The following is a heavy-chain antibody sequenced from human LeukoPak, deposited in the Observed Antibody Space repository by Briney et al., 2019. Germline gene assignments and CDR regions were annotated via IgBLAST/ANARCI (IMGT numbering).Heavy chain of an antibody. CDR1: GFTLSSYG. V-gene: IGHV3-30*02. J-gene: IGHJ4*02. CDR3: ARAGRDGYNGGGFDY. Sequence: GGSLRLSCAASGFTLSSYGMHWVRQAPGKGLEWVTFIRYDGNNKYYADSVEGRFTISRDNSKNTLYLQMNSLRAEDTAVYYCARAGRDGYNGGGFDYWGQGTLVTVSS. CDR2: IRYDGNNK. D-gene: IGHD5-24*01.